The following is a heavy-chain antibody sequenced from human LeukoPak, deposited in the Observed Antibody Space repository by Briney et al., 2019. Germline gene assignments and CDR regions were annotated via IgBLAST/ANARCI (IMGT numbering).Heavy chain of an antibody. D-gene: IGHD6-19*01. Sequence: SETLSLTCAVYGGSFSGYYWSWIRQPPGKGLEWIGEINHSGSTNYNPSLKSRVTISVDTSKNQFTLKLSSVTAADTAVYYCARARYSSGWFPLGYWGQGTLVTVSS. J-gene: IGHJ4*02. V-gene: IGHV4-34*01. CDR1: GGSFSGYY. CDR2: INHSGST. CDR3: ARARYSSGWFPLGY.